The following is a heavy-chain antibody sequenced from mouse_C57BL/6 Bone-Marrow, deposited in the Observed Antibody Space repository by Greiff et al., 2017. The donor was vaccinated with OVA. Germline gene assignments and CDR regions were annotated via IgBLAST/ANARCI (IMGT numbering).Heavy chain of an antibody. J-gene: IGHJ3*01. CDR2: ISDGGSYT. D-gene: IGHD1-1*01. CDR1: GFTFSSYA. V-gene: IGHV5-4*01. Sequence: EVQGVESGGGLVKPGGSLKLSCAASGFTFSSYAMSWVRQTPEKRLEWVATISDGGSYTYYPDNVKGRFTISRDNAKNNLYLQMSHLKSEDTAMYYCARAYYYGSTYWGQGTLVTVSA. CDR3: ARAYYYGSTY.